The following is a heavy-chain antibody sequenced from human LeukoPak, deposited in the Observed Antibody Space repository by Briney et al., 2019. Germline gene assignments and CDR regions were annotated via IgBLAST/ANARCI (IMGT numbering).Heavy chain of an antibody. J-gene: IGHJ4*02. Sequence: GGSLRLSCADSGLTFSSNGMDWVRQAPGKGLGWVSSISSSSTYIYYADSVRGRFTISRDNAKKSLYLQMDSLRAEDTAVYFCARDRGYGYYYFDYWGQGTLVTVSS. V-gene: IGHV3-21*01. CDR2: ISSSSTYI. CDR1: GLTFSSNG. CDR3: ARDRGYGYYYFDY. D-gene: IGHD5-12*01.